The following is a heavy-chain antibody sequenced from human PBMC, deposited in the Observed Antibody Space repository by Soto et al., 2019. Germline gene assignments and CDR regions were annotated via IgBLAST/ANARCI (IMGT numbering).Heavy chain of an antibody. V-gene: IGHV1-18*01. CDR2: ISAYNGNT. J-gene: IGHJ6*03. CDR3: ARDWYCSGGSCYRYYMDV. CDR1: GYTFTSYG. D-gene: IGHD2-15*01. Sequence: QVPLVQSGAEVKKPGASVKVSCKASGYTFTSYGISWVRQAPGQGLEWMGWISAYNGNTNYAQKLQGRVTMTTDTSTSTAYMELRSLRSDDTAVYYCARDWYCSGGSCYRYYMDVWGKGTTVTVSS.